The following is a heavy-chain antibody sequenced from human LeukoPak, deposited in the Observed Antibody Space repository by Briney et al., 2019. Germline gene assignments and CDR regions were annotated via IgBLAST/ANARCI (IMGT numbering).Heavy chain of an antibody. CDR2: ISSSGDNA. V-gene: IGHV3-23*01. CDR1: GFTFSNYA. Sequence: GGSLRLSCAASGFTFSNYAMNWFRQAPVKGLEWVSLISSSGDNAYYADSVRGRFTISRDKSKNTVSLQMNSLRGEDTAVYYCAKDVRVGGGGMDVWGRGTPVTVSS. J-gene: IGHJ6*02. D-gene: IGHD1-26*01. CDR3: AKDVRVGGGGMDV.